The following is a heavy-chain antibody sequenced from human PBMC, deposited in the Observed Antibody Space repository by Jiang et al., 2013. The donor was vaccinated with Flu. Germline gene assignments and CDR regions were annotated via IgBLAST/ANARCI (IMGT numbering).Heavy chain of an antibody. CDR2: TYYRSKWYN. D-gene: IGHD6-19*01. J-gene: IGHJ6*02. CDR1: GASVFSDTAT. CDR3: AGYYSGGHYGMDV. V-gene: IGHV6-1*01. Sequence: PGLVKPSQTLSLTCVISGASVFSDTATWNWIRQSPSRGLEWLGRTYYRSKWYNDYAESVKGRITIIPDTPKNRFSLQLNSVTPEDTAIYYCAGYYSGGHYGMDVWGQGTTVTVSS.